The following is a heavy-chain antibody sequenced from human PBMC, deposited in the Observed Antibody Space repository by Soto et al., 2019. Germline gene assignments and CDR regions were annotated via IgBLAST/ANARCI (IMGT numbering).Heavy chain of an antibody. D-gene: IGHD3-9*01. Sequence: SETLSLTCAVSGYSISSGYYWGWIRQPPGKGLEWIGSIYHSGSTYYNPSLKSRATISVDTSKNQFSLKLSSVTAADTAVYYCARVRGTYYDILTGPNWFDPWGQGTLVTVSS. V-gene: IGHV4-38-2*01. CDR1: GYSISSGYY. J-gene: IGHJ5*02. CDR2: IYHSGST. CDR3: ARVRGTYYDILTGPNWFDP.